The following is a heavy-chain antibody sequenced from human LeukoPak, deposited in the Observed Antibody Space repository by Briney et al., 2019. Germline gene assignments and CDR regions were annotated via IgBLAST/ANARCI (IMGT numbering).Heavy chain of an antibody. D-gene: IGHD5-24*01. Sequence: GGSLRLSCAASGFSFSNYGIHWVRQALGKGLEWVAFIWYDGSKKYYTDSVRGRFTISRDNSKNTLYLQMNSLRAEDTALYYCAKGEYNYYMDVWGKGTTVTVSS. CDR3: AKGEYNYYMDV. CDR1: GFSFSNYG. J-gene: IGHJ6*03. V-gene: IGHV3-30*02. CDR2: IWYDGSKK.